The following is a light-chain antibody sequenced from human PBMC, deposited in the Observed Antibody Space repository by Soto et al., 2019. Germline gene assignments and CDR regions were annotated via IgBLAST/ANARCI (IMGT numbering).Light chain of an antibody. Sequence: QSALAQPASVSGSPGQSITISCTGTSSDVGEYNSVSWYQQHPGKAPKLMIYDINNRPSGVSNRFSGSKSGNTASLTISGLQAEDEADYYCVSYTTSASYVFGTGTKVTVL. CDR1: SSDVGEYNS. V-gene: IGLV2-14*01. J-gene: IGLJ1*01. CDR2: DIN. CDR3: VSYTTSASYV.